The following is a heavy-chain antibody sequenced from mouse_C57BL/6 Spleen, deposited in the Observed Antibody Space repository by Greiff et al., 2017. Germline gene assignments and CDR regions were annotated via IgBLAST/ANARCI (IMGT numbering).Heavy chain of an antibody. CDR1: GFSLSTFGMG. Sequence: QVTLKESGPGILQPSQTLSLTCSFSGFSLSTFGMGVGWIRQPSGKGLDWLAHLWWDDDKYYNPALKSRPSISKDTSNNPVFLLIANVGTADTATYYCARTPYGSSSPWFAYWGQGTLVTVSA. J-gene: IGHJ3*01. D-gene: IGHD1-1*01. CDR2: LWWDDDK. CDR3: ARTPYGSSSPWFAY. V-gene: IGHV8-8*01.